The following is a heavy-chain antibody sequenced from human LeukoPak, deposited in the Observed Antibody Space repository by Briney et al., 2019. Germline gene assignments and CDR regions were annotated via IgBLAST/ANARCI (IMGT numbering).Heavy chain of an antibody. CDR3: ARVGIIRGYSYGYDY. V-gene: IGHV3-48*01. D-gene: IGHD5-18*01. CDR2: ISSSSSTI. Sequence: GGSLRLSCAASGFTFSSYSMNWVRQAPGKGLEWVSYISSSSSTIYYADSVKGRFTISRDNAKNSLYLQMNSLRAEDTAVYYCARVGIIRGYSYGYDYWGQGTLVTVSS. J-gene: IGHJ4*02. CDR1: GFTFSSYS.